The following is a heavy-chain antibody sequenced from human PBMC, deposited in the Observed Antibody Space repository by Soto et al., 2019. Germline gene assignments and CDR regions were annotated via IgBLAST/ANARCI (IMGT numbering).Heavy chain of an antibody. D-gene: IGHD6-19*01. Sequence: ASETLSLTCAVYGVSFSGYYWSWIRQPPGKGLEWIGEINHSGSTNYNPSLKSRVTISVDTSKNQFSLKLSSVTAADTAVYYCARGTRIAVAGTGIGNYYYGMDVWGQGTTVTVSS. J-gene: IGHJ6*02. CDR3: ARGTRIAVAGTGIGNYYYGMDV. CDR2: INHSGST. CDR1: GVSFSGYY. V-gene: IGHV4-34*01.